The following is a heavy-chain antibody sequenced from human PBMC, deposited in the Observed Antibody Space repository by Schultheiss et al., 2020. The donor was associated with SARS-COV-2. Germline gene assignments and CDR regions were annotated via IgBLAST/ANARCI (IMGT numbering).Heavy chain of an antibody. J-gene: IGHJ4*02. Sequence: GGSLRLSCAASGFTFSSYGMHWVRQAPGKGLEWVAVIWYDGSNKYYADSVKGRFTISRDNSKNTLYLQMNSLRAEDTAVYYCARERADEVEMATISEVYFDYWGQGTLVTVSS. D-gene: IGHD5-24*01. V-gene: IGHV3-33*01. CDR2: IWYDGSNK. CDR3: ARERADEVEMATISEVYFDY. CDR1: GFTFSSYG.